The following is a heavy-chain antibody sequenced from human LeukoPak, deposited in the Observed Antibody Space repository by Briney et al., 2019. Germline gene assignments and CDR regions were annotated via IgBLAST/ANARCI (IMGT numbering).Heavy chain of an antibody. CDR2: IYYSGST. D-gene: IGHD6-13*01. Sequence: SSETLSLTCTVSGGSISSGGYYWSWIRQHPGKGLEWIGYIYYSGSTYYNPSLKSRVTISVDTSKNQFSLKLSSVTAADTAVYYCASRDRRIAAAGLHHWGQGTLVTVSS. V-gene: IGHV4-31*03. CDR1: GGSISSGGYY. CDR3: ASRDRRIAAAGLHH. J-gene: IGHJ1*01.